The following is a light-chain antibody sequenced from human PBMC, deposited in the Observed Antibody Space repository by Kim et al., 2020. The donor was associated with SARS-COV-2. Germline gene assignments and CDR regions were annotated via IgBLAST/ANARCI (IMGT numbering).Light chain of an antibody. Sequence: SASVGDRVTITCQTSQDINNLLKWYQQKPGKAPKLLIYDASNVQAGVPSRFSGSRSGTDFSFTISSLQPEDSATYYCQQYDNLLSFGGGTKVDIK. V-gene: IGKV1-33*01. CDR1: QDINNL. CDR2: DAS. J-gene: IGKJ4*01. CDR3: QQYDNLLS.